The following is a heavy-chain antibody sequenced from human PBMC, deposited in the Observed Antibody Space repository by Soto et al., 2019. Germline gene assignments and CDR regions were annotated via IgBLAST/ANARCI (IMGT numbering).Heavy chain of an antibody. D-gene: IGHD1-26*01. CDR2: IIPIFGTA. Sequence: SVKVSCKASGGTFSSYAISWVRQAPGQGLEWMGGIIPIFGTANYAQKFQGRVTITADESTSAAYMELRSLRSEATPVYYCASGTGARHLEGLYLDQGTLVTVSS. V-gene: IGHV1-69*13. J-gene: IGHJ4*02. CDR1: GGTFSSYA. CDR3: ASGTGARHLEGLY.